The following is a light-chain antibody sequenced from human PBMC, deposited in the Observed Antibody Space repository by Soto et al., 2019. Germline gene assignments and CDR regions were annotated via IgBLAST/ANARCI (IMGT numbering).Light chain of an antibody. CDR1: QGISNY. Sequence: DIQMTQSPSSLSASVGDRVTITCRASQGISNYLAWYQQQPGKVPKLLIYVASTLQSGVPSRFSGRGSGTDFTLTISSLQPEDVATYYCQKYNSAPRTFGQGTKVEIK. CDR3: QKYNSAPRT. V-gene: IGKV1-27*01. CDR2: VAS. J-gene: IGKJ1*01.